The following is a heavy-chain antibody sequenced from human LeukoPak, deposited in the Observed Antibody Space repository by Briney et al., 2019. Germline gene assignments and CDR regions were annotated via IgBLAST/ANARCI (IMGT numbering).Heavy chain of an antibody. J-gene: IGHJ5*02. CDR2: MHPNSGNT. V-gene: IGHV1-8*01. CDR1: GYTLGNHY. Sequence: ASVKVSCKASGYTLGNHYLYWLRQAPGQGLEWMGYMHPNSGNTAYAQKFRGRVTITSDTSISTAYMELSSLTLDDTAVYYCARDGPAVMVGFDLWGQGTLVTVSS. D-gene: IGHD6-19*01. CDR3: ARDGPAVMVGFDL.